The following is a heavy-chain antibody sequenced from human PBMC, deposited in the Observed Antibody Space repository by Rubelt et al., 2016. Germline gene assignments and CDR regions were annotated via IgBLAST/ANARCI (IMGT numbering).Heavy chain of an antibody. CDR2: VNPSRGET. V-gene: IGHV1-46*01. CDR3: ARLLTQDHNLHFDY. D-gene: IGHD1-1*01. CDR1: EYTFSNYF. J-gene: IGHJ4*02. Sequence: QVQLVQSGAEVKKPGTSVKVSCTASEYTFSNYFLHWVRQAPRQGLEWMGLVNPSRGETLYAPKFQGRGIMTRDTSTNSGYLELSSLNSEDSAMYFCARLLTQDHNLHFDYWGQGTLVTVSS.